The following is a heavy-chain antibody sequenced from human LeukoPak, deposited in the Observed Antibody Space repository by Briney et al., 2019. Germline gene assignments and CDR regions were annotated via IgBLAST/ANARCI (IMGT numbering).Heavy chain of an antibody. CDR2: INSDGSST. Sequence: GGSLRLXCAASGHTFSSYWMHWVRRAPGKGLVWVSRINSDGSSTSYADSVKGRFTISRDNAKNTLYLQMNSLRAEDTAVYYCARVSGLVGFDYWGQGTLVTVSS. V-gene: IGHV3-74*01. CDR3: ARVSGLVGFDY. CDR1: GHTFSSYW. J-gene: IGHJ4*02. D-gene: IGHD6-19*01.